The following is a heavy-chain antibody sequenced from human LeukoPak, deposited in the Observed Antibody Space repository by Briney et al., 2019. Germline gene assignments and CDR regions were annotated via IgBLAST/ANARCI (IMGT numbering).Heavy chain of an antibody. D-gene: IGHD5-12*01. CDR1: GYTFTSYY. Sequence: ASVKVSCKASGYTFTSYYMHWVRQAPGQGLEWMGIINPSGGSTSYAQKFQGRVTMTRDTSTSTVYMELSSLRSEDAAVYYCAREPRYSGYDPARYYMDVWGKGTTVTVSS. CDR2: INPSGGST. CDR3: AREPRYSGYDPARYYMDV. J-gene: IGHJ6*03. V-gene: IGHV1-46*01.